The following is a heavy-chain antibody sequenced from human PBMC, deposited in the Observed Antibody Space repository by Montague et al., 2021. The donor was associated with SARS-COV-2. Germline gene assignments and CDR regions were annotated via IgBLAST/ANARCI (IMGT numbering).Heavy chain of an antibody. CDR2: IHIGGTS. J-gene: IGHJ4*02. V-gene: IGHV4-39*07. CDR1: GDSINSGGYF. CDR3: ARSRDWYLGN. D-gene: IGHD3-9*01. Sequence: SETLSLTCTVSGDSINSGGYFWGWIRQPPGKGLEWIASIHIGGTSYLNPSLKSRVTISIDSSKNQFSLNVTSVTAADTAVYFCARSRDWYLGNWGQGTLATVSS.